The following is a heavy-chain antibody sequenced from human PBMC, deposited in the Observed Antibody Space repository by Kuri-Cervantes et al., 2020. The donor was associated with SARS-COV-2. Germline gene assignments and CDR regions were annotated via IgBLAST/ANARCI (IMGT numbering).Heavy chain of an antibody. CDR2: IKQDGSEK. D-gene: IGHD3-3*01. CDR3: ARAGVTIFGVVSAFDY. CDR1: GFLFSASA. Sequence: GESLKISCEVSGFLFSASAIHWVRQASGKGLEWVANIKQDGSEKYYVDSVKGRFTISRDNAKNSLYLQMNSLRAEDTAVYYCARAGVTIFGVVSAFDYWGQGALVTVSS. J-gene: IGHJ4*02. V-gene: IGHV3-7*04.